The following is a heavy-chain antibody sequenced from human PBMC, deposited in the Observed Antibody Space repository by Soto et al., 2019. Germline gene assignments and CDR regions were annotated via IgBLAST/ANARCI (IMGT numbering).Heavy chain of an antibody. CDR3: ARARLDGNGYTWSWFDP. D-gene: IGHD5-12*01. V-gene: IGHV1-3*01. J-gene: IGHJ5*02. Sequence: QVQLVQSEAEVKEPGASVKVSCKASGYTFTDYALQWVRQAPGQSLEWMGWINAGNGNTKYSQKFLGRVTFPRDTSASTAYMEMSSLTYEDTAVFYCARARLDGNGYTWSWFDPWGQGVLVTVSS. CDR1: GYTFTDYA. CDR2: INAGNGNT.